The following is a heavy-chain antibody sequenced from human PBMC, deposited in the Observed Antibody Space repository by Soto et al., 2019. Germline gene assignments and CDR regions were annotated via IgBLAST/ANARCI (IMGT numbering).Heavy chain of an antibody. V-gene: IGHV4-59*08. Sequence: SETLSLTCTVSGGSISSYYWSWIRQPPGKGLEWIGYIYYSGSTNYNPSLKSRVTISVDTSKNQFSLKLSSVTAADTAVYYCARHGSELRFLEWLLLFDYWGQGTLVTVSS. CDR3: ARHGSELRFLEWLLLFDY. CDR2: IYYSGST. CDR1: GGSISSYY. J-gene: IGHJ4*02. D-gene: IGHD3-3*01.